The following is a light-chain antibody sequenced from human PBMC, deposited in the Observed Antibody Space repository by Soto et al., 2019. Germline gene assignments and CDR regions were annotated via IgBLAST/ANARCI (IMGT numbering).Light chain of an antibody. J-gene: IGLJ2*01. CDR3: YSAADNNQV. V-gene: IGLV3-27*01. CDR1: VLAKKY. Sequence: YELTQPSSVSVSPGQTARITCSGDVLAKKYARWFQQKPGQAPVLVIYKDSERPSGIPERFSGSSSGTTVTLTISGAQVEDEADYYCYSAADNNQVFGGGTQLTVL. CDR2: KDS.